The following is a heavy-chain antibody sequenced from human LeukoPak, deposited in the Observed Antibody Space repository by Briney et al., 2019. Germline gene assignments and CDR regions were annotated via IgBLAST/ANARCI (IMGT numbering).Heavy chain of an antibody. CDR2: ISHSGNT. CDR3: VRDVGQLRSDY. V-gene: IGHV4-38-2*02. CDR1: GYSISNDYV. J-gene: IGHJ4*02. D-gene: IGHD2-2*01. Sequence: SETLSLTCVVSGYSISNDYVWAWIRQVPGKGLEWIGTISHSGNTYYKPSLKSRVTISLDTSKTEFSLKLSSVTAADTAVYYCVRDVGQLRSDYWGQGTLVTVSS.